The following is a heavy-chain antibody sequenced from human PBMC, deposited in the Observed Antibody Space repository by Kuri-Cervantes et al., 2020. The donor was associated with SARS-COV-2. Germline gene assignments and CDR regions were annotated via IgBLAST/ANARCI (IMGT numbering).Heavy chain of an antibody. CDR2: ISAYNGNT. CDR3: ARVVWLRASGGYDY. V-gene: IGHV1-18*01. Sequence: ASVKVSCKASGYTFTSYGISWVRQAPGQGLEWMGWISAYNGNTNYAQKLQGRVTMTTDISTSTAYMELRSLRSDDTAVYYCARVVWLRASGGYDYWGQGTLVTVSS. J-gene: IGHJ4*02. CDR1: GYTFTSYG. D-gene: IGHD5-12*01.